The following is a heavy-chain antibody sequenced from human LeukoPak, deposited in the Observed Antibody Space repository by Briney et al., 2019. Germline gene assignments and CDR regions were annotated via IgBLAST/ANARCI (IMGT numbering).Heavy chain of an antibody. V-gene: IGHV4-4*02. CDR1: GGSVINTNW. J-gene: IGHJ4*02. CDR2: VHLDGRT. CDR3: AREGGFYRPLDY. D-gene: IGHD3-3*01. Sequence: SETLSLTCGVSGGSVINTNWWTWVRQPPGKGLEWIGEVHLDGRTNYNPSLESRLTMSVDVSENQVSLKLTSVTAADTAVYYCAREGGFYRPLDYSGQGTLVTASS.